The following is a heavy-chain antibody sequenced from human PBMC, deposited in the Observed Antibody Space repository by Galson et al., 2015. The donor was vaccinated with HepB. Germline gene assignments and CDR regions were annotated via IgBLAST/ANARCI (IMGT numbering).Heavy chain of an antibody. CDR2: INPNSGGT. V-gene: IGHV1-2*04. CDR1: GYTFTGYY. CDR3: ARDPSDSSGYYWDDAFDI. D-gene: IGHD3-22*01. Sequence: SVKVSCKASGYTFTGYYMHWVRQAPGQGLEWMGWINPNSGGTNYAQKFQGWVTMTRDTSISTAYMELSRLRSDDTAVYYCARDPSDSSGYYWDDAFDIWGQGTMVTVSS. J-gene: IGHJ3*02.